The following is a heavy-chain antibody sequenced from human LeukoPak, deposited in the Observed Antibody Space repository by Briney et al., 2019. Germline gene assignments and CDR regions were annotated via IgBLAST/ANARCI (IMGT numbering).Heavy chain of an antibody. V-gene: IGHV4-4*07. D-gene: IGHD2-15*01. CDR2: IYTSGST. J-gene: IGHJ3*02. CDR1: GGSISSYY. Sequence: SETLSLTCTVSGGSISSYYWSWIRQPAGKGLEWIARIYTSGSTNYNPSLKSRVTMSVDTSKNQFSLKLSSVTAADTAVYYCARVVVAATHHDAFDIWGQGTMVTVSS. CDR3: ARVVVAATHHDAFDI.